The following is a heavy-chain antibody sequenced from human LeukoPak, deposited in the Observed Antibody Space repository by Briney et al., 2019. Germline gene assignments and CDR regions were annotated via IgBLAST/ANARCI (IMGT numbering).Heavy chain of an antibody. D-gene: IGHD3-16*01. V-gene: IGHV3-7*03. CDR2: INHNGNVN. Sequence: GGSLRLSCTASGFTFSSHWMHWARQAPGKGLEWVASINHNGNVNYYVDSVKGRLTISRDNAKNSLYLQMSNLRAEDTAVYFCARGGGLDVWGQGATVTVSS. J-gene: IGHJ6*02. CDR3: ARGGGLDV. CDR1: GFTFSSHW.